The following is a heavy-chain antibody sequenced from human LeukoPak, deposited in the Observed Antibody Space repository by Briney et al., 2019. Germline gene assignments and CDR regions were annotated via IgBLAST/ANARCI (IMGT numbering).Heavy chain of an antibody. CDR3: ARVGSPDSENSGWKLFFDY. J-gene: IGHJ4*02. Sequence: ASVKVSCKASGYRFSNYGITWVRQASGQGLECMGWISAYNGDTNYAQNFQGRLTMTTDTSTNTAYMELRSLRSDDTAVYYCARVGSPDSENSGWKLFFDYWGQGTLVTVSS. CDR1: GYRFSNYG. V-gene: IGHV1-18*01. D-gene: IGHD6-19*01. CDR2: ISAYNGDT.